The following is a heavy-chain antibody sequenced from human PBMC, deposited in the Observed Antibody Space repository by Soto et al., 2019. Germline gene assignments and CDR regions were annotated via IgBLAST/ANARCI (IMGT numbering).Heavy chain of an antibody. J-gene: IGHJ3*01. CDR3: VRPYCGSNTCHGAFDL. CDR2: IGLAGDT. CDR1: GFTFSNYE. D-gene: IGHD2-2*01. Sequence: EVQLVESGGGLVQPGGSLRLSCAASGFTFSNYEMHWVRQATGKSLEWVSAIGLAGDTYYPDSVKGRFTLSRENAKNSWYLQMNSLRAGDTAVYYCVRPYCGSNTCHGAFDLWGQGTMVTVSS. V-gene: IGHV3-13*04.